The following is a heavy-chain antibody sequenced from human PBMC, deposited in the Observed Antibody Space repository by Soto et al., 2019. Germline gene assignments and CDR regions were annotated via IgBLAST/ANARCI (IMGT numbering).Heavy chain of an antibody. Sequence: SSVKVSCKASGGTFSSYAISWVRQAPGQGLEWMGGIIPIFGTANYAQKFQGRVTITADKSTSTAYMELSSLRSEDTAVYYCARDRHIKYGAHYYGMDVWGQGTTVTVSS. D-gene: IGHD1-20*01. CDR1: GGTFSSYA. CDR2: IIPIFGTA. V-gene: IGHV1-69*06. J-gene: IGHJ6*02. CDR3: ARDRHIKYGAHYYGMDV.